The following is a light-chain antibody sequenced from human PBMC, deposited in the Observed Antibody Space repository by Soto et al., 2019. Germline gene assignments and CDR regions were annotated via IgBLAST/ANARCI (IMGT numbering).Light chain of an antibody. V-gene: IGKV2-28*01. CDR2: LCS. Sequence: DIVMTQSPLSLPVTPGEPASISCRSSQSLLHSSGNNYMDWYVQKPGQSPQLLIYLCSNRASGVHDRFSGSGSGTDFTLKINRVEAEDVGVYYCMQALQTPYTFGQGTKLEIK. J-gene: IGKJ2*01. CDR1: QSLLHSSGNNY. CDR3: MQALQTPYT.